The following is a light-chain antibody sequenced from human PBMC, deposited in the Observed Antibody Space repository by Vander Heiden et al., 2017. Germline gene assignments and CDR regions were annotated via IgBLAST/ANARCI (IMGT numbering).Light chain of an antibody. CDR2: EVS. V-gene: IGLV2-14*01. CDR3: SSYTSSSTYV. J-gene: IGLJ1*01. CDR1: SSDVGGYSF. Sequence: QSALTQPASVSGSPGQSITISCTGTSSDVGGYSFVSWYQQHPGKAPKLMIYEVSNRPSGVSNRFSGFKSGNTASLTISGLRAEDEADYYCSSYTSSSTYVFGTGPKVTVL.